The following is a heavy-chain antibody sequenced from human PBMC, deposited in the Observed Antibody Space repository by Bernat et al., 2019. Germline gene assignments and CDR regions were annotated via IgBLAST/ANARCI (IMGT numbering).Heavy chain of an antibody. Sequence: EVQLLESGGGLVQPGGSLRLSCAASGFTFSSYAISWVRRAPGKGLEWVSAICGSGGRTYYADSVKGRFTISRDNSKNTLYLQMNSLRAEDTAVYYCAKDPDYGDFDGFDYWGQGTLVTVSS. D-gene: IGHD4-17*01. J-gene: IGHJ4*02. CDR2: ICGSGGRT. V-gene: IGHV3-23*01. CDR3: AKDPDYGDFDGFDY. CDR1: GFTFSSYA.